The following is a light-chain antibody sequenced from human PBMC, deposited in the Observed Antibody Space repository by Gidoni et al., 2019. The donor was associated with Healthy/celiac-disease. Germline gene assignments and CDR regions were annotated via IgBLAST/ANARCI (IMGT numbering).Light chain of an antibody. J-gene: IGKJ1*01. Sequence: QSPSSLSASVGDRVTITCRASQSISSYLNWYQQKPGKAPKLLIYAASSLQSGVPSRFSGSGSGTDFTLTISSLQPEDFATYYCQQSYSTPRTFGQGTKVEIK. CDR2: AAS. V-gene: IGKV1-39*01. CDR1: QSISSY. CDR3: QQSYSTPRT.